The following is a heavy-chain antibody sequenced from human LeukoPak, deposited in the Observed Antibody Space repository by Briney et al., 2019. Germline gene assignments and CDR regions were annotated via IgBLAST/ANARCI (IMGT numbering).Heavy chain of an antibody. Sequence: SGPTLVNPTQTLTLTCTFSGFSLSTSGVGVGWIRQPPEKALEWLALIYWNDDKRYSPSLKSRLTITKDTSKNQVVLTMTNMDPVDTATYYCAHTATMVRGVIISTNWFDPWGQGTLVTVSS. V-gene: IGHV2-5*01. CDR2: IYWNDDK. J-gene: IGHJ5*02. CDR1: GFSLSTSGVG. CDR3: AHTATMVRGVIISTNWFDP. D-gene: IGHD3-10*01.